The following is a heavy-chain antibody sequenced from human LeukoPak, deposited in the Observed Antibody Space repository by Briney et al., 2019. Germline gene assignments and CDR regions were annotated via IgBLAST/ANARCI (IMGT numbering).Heavy chain of an antibody. J-gene: IGHJ4*02. V-gene: IGHV4-59*08. CDR2: ISYTGST. Sequence: SETLSLTCTVSGGSISSHYWSWIRQSPGKGLEWIGYISYTGSTNYNPSLKSRAIMSVDTSKNQFSLKLSSVTAADSAVYYCARQDDSSGFLDYWGQGTLVTVSS. D-gene: IGHD3-22*01. CDR1: GGSISSHY. CDR3: ARQDDSSGFLDY.